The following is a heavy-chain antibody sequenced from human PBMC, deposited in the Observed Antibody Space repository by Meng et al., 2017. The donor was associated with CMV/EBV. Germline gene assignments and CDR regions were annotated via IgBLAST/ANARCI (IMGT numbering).Heavy chain of an antibody. J-gene: IGHJ4*02. V-gene: IGHV4-38-2*02. Sequence: SETLSLTCTVSGYSISSGYYWGWSRQPPGKGLEWIGSIYHSGSTYYNPSLKRRVTISVDTSKNQFSLKLSSVTAADTAVYYCARLEIQSYWGQGTLVTVSS. CDR2: IYHSGST. CDR1: GYSISSGYY. CDR3: ARLEIQSY. D-gene: IGHD1-7*01.